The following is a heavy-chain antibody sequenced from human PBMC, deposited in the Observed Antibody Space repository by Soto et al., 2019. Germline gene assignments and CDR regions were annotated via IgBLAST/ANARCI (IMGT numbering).Heavy chain of an antibody. CDR2: MNPNTGNS. V-gene: IGHV1-8*01. D-gene: IGHD1-1*01. CDR1: GYTFTSYD. Sequence: GASVKVSCKASGYTFTSYDIYGVRQATGQGLEWMGWMNPNTGNSAYAQKFQGRVTVTSDTSINTVHMELNSLRSEDTAVYYCARRAETNGWNGFGADKYYFDFWGQGTLVTVSS. CDR3: ARRAETNGWNGFGADKYYFDF. J-gene: IGHJ4*02.